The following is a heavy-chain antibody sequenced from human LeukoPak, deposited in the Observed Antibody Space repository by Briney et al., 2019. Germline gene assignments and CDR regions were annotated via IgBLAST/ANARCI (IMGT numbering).Heavy chain of an antibody. D-gene: IGHD6-6*01. V-gene: IGHV1-46*01. J-gene: IGHJ4*02. CDR1: GYTFITYY. CDR3: ARTAARRFDY. Sequence: ASVKVSCKASGYTFITYYIHWVRQAPGQGLEWMGSIYCSDDSTIYAQNFQGRVTITSDTSTSTVYMDLSSLRSDDTAVYYCARTAARRFDYWGQGTLVTVSS. CDR2: IYCSDDST.